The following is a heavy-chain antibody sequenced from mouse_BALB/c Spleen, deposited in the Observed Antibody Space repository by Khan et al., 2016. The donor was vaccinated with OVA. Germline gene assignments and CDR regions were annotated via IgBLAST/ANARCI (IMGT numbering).Heavy chain of an antibody. D-gene: IGHD2-14*01. V-gene: IGHV1-4*01. J-gene: IGHJ3*01. CDR2: IIPSSDYT. CDR1: GYTFTTYT. Sequence: QVQLQQSGAELARPGDSVTMSCKASGYTFTTYTINWVKQRPGQGMEWIGYIIPSSDYTNYNQKLKDKATLTADKYYSTDYMQLSRLTPEDSACYYWAREGADYRSDVWFAYWGQGTLGTVSA. CDR3: AREGADYRSDVWFAY.